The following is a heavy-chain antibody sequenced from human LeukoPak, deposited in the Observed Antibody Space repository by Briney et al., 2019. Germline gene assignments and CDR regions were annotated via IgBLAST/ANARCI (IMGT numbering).Heavy chain of an antibody. J-gene: IGHJ4*02. D-gene: IGHD2-21*02. CDR3: ARLTVTATGEQTNY. CDR2: INGDGSTT. V-gene: IGHV3-74*01. CDR1: GFTLSSYW. Sequence: GSLRLSCAASGFTLSSYWMHWVRQAPGKGLVWVSRINGDGSTTSYADSVRGRFTSSRDTAKNTLYLQMSSLRDEDTAVYYCARLTVTATGEQTNYWGQGTLVTVSP.